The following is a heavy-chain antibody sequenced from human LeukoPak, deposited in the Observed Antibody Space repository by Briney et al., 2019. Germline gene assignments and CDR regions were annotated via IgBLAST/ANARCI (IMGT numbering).Heavy chain of an antibody. D-gene: IGHD1-26*01. CDR3: ARARTGSYLFDY. V-gene: IGHV3-30*04. CDR2: ISYDGSNK. CDR1: GFTFSSYA. J-gene: IGHJ4*02. Sequence: GGSLRLSCAASGFTFSSYAMRWVRQAPGKGLEWVAAISYDGSNKYYADSVKGRFTISRDNSKNTLYLQMKSLRAEDTAVYYCARARTGSYLFDYWGQGTLVTVSS.